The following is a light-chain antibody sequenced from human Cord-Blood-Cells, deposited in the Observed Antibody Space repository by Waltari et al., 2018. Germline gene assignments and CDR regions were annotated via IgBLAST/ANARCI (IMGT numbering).Light chain of an antibody. J-gene: IGLJ1*01. V-gene: IGLV2-23*01. CDR2: EGS. Sequence: QSALSQPAHVSGSPGQSVTISRTGTSSDVGGYNLSPWYQQHPGKAPKLIIYEGSKLPSGVSNRFTGSKSGNTASLTISGLQAEDEADYYCCSYAGSSTYVFGTGTKVTVL. CDR1: SSDVGGYNL. CDR3: CSYAGSSTYV.